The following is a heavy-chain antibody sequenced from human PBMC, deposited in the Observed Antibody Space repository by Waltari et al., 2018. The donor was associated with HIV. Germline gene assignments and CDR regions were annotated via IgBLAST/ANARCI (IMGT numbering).Heavy chain of an antibody. CDR1: GGSIISPYW. CDR3: ARLASTGYYNGGYFDL. D-gene: IGHD3-9*01. V-gene: IGHV4-4*02. J-gene: IGHJ2*01. Sequence: QAQLQESGPGLVKPSGTLSLTCAVSGGSIISPYWWTWVRQPPGKGLEWLGEIYHSGNTNYNPSLRSRLFITVDKPSDQFSLEMTSVSAGDTAVYYCARLASTGYYNGGYFDLWGRGTLVSVSP. CDR2: IYHSGNT.